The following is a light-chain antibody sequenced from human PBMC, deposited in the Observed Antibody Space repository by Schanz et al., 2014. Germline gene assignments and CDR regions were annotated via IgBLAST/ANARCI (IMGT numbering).Light chain of an antibody. V-gene: IGKV1-39*01. J-gene: IGKJ2*01. CDR3: QQSYKNPYT. Sequence: DVQLTQSPSSLSASVRDRVTITCRASQSISNYLNWYQQKPGKAPNLLIYAASNLQSGVPSRFSGSGSGTDFTLIISSLQPEDIATYYCQQSYKNPYTFGQGTKLEIK. CDR2: AAS. CDR1: QSISNY.